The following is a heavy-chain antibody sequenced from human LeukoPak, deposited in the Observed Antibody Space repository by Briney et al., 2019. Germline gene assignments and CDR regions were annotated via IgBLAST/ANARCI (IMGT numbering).Heavy chain of an antibody. CDR2: IYSGGNT. CDR3: ANWPELRSSSSWFYY. V-gene: IGHV3-53*05. J-gene: IGHJ4*02. D-gene: IGHD6-13*01. CDR1: GFTVSSNS. Sequence: PGESLRLSCTVSGFTVSSNSWSWVRQAPGKGLEWVSFIYSGGNTHSSDSVKGRFTISRDNSKNTLYLQMNSLRPEDTAVYYCANWPELRSSSSWFYYWGQGTLVTVSS.